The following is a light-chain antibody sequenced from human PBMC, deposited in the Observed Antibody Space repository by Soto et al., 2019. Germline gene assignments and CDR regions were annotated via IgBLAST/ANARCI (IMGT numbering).Light chain of an antibody. CDR1: QSLLHNNGYNY. V-gene: IGKV2-28*01. Sequence: DIVMRQSPLSLHVTPGEPASISCRSNQSLLHNNGYNYLDWYMQKPGQSPQLLIYLGSNRASGAPDRFSGSGSGTDFTLQISRVEAADVWVYYCMQALQRHTFGQGKRLEIQ. CDR3: MQALQRHT. CDR2: LGS. J-gene: IGKJ5*01.